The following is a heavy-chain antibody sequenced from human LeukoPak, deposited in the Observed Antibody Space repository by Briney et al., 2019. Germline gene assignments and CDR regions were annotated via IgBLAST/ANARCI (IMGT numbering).Heavy chain of an antibody. CDR3: ARVSQRDDAFDI. CDR2: IYSGGST. V-gene: IGHV3-53*01. CDR1: GFTVSSNY. Sequence: GGSLRLSCAASGFTVSSNYMSWVRQAPGKGLEWVSVIYSGGSTYYADSVKGRFTISRDNSKNTLYLQMNSLRAEDTAVYYCARVSQRDDAFDIWGQGTMVTVSS. J-gene: IGHJ3*02.